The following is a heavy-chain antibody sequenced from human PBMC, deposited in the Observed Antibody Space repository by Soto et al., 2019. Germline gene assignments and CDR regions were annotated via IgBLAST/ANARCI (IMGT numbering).Heavy chain of an antibody. J-gene: IGHJ4*02. CDR2: IIPIFGTA. CDR1: GYTFISYA. V-gene: IGHV1-69*13. D-gene: IGHD6-13*01. CDR3: ARDWERGSSSWYSGPLVY. Sequence: GASVKVSCKAAGYTFISYAISWVRQAPGQGREWIGGIIPIFGTANYAQKFQGRVTITADESTSTAYMELSSLRSEDTAVYYCARDWERGSSSWYSGPLVYWGQGTLVTVSS.